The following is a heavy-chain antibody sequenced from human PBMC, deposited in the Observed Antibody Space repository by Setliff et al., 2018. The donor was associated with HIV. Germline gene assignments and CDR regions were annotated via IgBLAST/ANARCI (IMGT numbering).Heavy chain of an antibody. V-gene: IGHV4-34*01. J-gene: IGHJ4*01. CDR2: INHSGST. Sequence: SETLSLTCAVYGGSFSGYYWSWIRQPPGKGLECIGEINHSGSTNHNPSLKSRVTISVDTSKKQFSLRLSSVTAADTAVHYCARGTSGGRSSGYYYFDYWGHGTLVTV. CDR1: GGSFSGYY. D-gene: IGHD3-22*01. CDR3: ARGTSGGRSSGYYYFDY.